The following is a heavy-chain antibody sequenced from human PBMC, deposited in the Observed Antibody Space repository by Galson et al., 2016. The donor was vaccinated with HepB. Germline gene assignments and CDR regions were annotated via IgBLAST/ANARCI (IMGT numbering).Heavy chain of an antibody. CDR2: IYHSGST. D-gene: IGHD3-10*01. J-gene: IGHJ4*02. CDR3: ARDRSSGSGSFGY. Sequence: QVQLQESGPGLVEPSETLSLTCTVSGGSISSGGYYWSWIRQHPGKGLEWIGYIYHSGSTYYNPSLKSRVTISVDTSKNQFSLKLSSVTAADTAVYFCARDRSSGSGSFGYWGQGTLVTVSS. CDR1: GGSISSGGYY. V-gene: IGHV4-31*03.